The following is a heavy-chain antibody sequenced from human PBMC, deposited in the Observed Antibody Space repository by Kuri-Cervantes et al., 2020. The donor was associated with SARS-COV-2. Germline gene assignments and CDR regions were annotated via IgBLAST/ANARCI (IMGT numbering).Heavy chain of an antibody. J-gene: IGHJ2*01. V-gene: IGHV4-39*01. CDR1: GGSISSSSYY. Sequence: SETLSLTCTVSGGSISSSSYYWGWIRQPPGKGLEWIGSIYYSGSTYYNPSLKGRVTISVDTSKNQFSLKLSSVTAADTAVYYCARIRHPYWYFDLWGRGTLVTVSS. CDR2: IYYSGST. CDR3: ARIRHPYWYFDL. D-gene: IGHD1-1*01.